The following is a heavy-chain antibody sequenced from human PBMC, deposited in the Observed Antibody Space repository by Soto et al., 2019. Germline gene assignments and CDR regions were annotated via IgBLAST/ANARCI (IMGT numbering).Heavy chain of an antibody. CDR3: ARQVXXXGPWFDP. CDR2: IYSSGST. V-gene: IGHV4-39*01. Sequence: QLQLQESGPGLVKPSETLSLTCTVSGGSISSSGYSWGWIRQPPGKGLEWIGSIYSSGSTYYNPSLKSRVTISVDTSKSQFSLKLSSVTATDTAVYYCARQVXXXGPWFDPWGQGTLVIVSS. CDR1: GGSISSSGYS. J-gene: IGHJ5*02.